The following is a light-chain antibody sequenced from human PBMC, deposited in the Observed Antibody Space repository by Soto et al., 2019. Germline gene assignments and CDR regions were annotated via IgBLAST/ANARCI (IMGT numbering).Light chain of an antibody. CDR3: QQYGDWPGA. J-gene: IGKJ4*01. V-gene: IGKV3D-15*01. CDR1: QSVGSK. Sequence: EIVMTQSPPTLSVSPGERATLSCRASQSVGSKLAWYQQRPGQAPRLLIYDASNRATGIPARFSGSGAGTEFSLTISRLQSEDVAVYSCQQYGDWPGAFGGGTKVDIK. CDR2: DAS.